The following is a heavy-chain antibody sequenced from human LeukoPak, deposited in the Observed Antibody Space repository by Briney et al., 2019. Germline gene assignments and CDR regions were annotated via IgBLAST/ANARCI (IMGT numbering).Heavy chain of an antibody. V-gene: IGHV3-23*01. CDR1: GFTFSNNA. J-gene: IGHJ4*02. CDR2: ISNDGGRT. CDR3: AREGPGIPSRTTTFDY. D-gene: IGHD2/OR15-2a*01. Sequence: GGSLRLSCAASGFTFSNNAMSWVRQAPGKGLEWVSAISNDGGRTYYADSVKGRFTISRDNSKNTLYLEMNSLRAEDTAVYFCAREGPGIPSRTTTFDYWGQGTLVTVSS.